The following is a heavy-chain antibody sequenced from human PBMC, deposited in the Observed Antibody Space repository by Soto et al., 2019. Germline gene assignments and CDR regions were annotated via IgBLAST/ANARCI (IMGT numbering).Heavy chain of an antibody. V-gene: IGHV4-34*01. CDR2: INYSAGT. J-gene: IGHJ4*01. CDR3: PRRCDVNF. D-gene: IGHD2-2*01. Sequence: QVQLQQWGAGLLKPSETLSLTCAVYGGSFTGYYWSWIRQPPGKGLEWIGEINYSAGTNYNPSIKCRLVIAIYTYKSNHPQQFSSVHAEDTAVHYRPRRCDVNF. CDR1: GGSFTGYY.